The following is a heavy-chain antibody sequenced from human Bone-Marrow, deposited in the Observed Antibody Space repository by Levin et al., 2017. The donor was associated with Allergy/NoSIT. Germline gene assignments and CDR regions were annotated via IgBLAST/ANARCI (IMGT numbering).Heavy chain of an antibody. CDR2: IYYSGST. CDR1: GGSISSYY. J-gene: IGHJ4*02. D-gene: IGHD6-19*01. V-gene: IGHV4-59*01. Sequence: PSETLSLTCTVSGGSISSYYWSWIRQPPGKGLEWIGYIYYSGSTNYNPSLKSRVTISVDTSKNQFSLKLSSVTAADTAVYYCARSWGAVAGYYYWGQGTLVTVSS. CDR3: ARSWGAVAGYYY.